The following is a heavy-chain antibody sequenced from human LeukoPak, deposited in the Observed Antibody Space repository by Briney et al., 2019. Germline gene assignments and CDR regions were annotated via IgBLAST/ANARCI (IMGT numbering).Heavy chain of an antibody. D-gene: IGHD6-13*01. V-gene: IGHV3-74*01. CDR3: ATPGIRDLYDFDS. Sequence: GVSLTLSCTASAVTFSSYWMHWLPQAPGKGLVWVSRINPDGSSTNYADSVKGRFTISRDNVKNTLYLQMNSLRAEDTAVYYCATPGIRDLYDFDSWGQGTLVTVSS. CDR2: INPDGSST. J-gene: IGHJ4*02. CDR1: AVTFSSYW.